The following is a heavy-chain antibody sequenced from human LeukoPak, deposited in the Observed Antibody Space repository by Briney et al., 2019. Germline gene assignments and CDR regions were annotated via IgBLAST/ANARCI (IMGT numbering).Heavy chain of an antibody. V-gene: IGHV3-21*01. J-gene: IGHJ3*02. CDR3: ARVRASGSFRDAFDI. CDR2: ISDISDYI. D-gene: IGHD1-26*01. CDR1: GFTFSSYS. Sequence: GGSLRLSCAASGFTFSSYSMTWVRQAPGKGLEWVSSISDISDYIYYVDSVKGRFIISRDNAKNSVYLQMNSLRAEDTAVYYCARVRASGSFRDAFDIWGQGTVVTVSS.